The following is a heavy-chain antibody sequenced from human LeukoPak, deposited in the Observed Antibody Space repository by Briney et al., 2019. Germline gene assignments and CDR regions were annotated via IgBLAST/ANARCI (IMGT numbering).Heavy chain of an antibody. Sequence: GGSLRLSCAASGFTFSSYGMHWVRQAPGKGLEWVAFIRYDGSNKYYADSVKGRFTISRDNSKNTLYLQMNSLRAEDTAVYYRAKPLGPGRIAAAGLAYWGQGTLVTVSS. D-gene: IGHD6-13*01. CDR1: GFTFSSYG. CDR3: AKPLGPGRIAAAGLAY. J-gene: IGHJ4*02. CDR2: IRYDGSNK. V-gene: IGHV3-30*02.